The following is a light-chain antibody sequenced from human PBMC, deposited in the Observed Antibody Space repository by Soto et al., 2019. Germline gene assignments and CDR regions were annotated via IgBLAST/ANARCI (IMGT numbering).Light chain of an antibody. CDR1: QDISSW. CDR2: AAS. V-gene: IGKV1D-12*01. CDR3: QQADSFPLT. J-gene: IGKJ4*01. Sequence: DIQMTQSPSSVSASVGDRVIITCRASQDISSWLDWYQQKAGEAPKLLIFAASRLHSGVPSRFSGSVSGTDFTLTINNLQPEDFSTFYCQQADSFPLTFGVGTKVEIK.